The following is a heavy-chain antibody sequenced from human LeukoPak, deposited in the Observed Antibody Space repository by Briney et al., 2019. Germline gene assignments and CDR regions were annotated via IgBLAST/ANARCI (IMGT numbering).Heavy chain of an antibody. CDR3: AKIGWDDAFDI. D-gene: IGHD6-19*01. Sequence: GGSLRLSCAASGFTFRNYGMSWVRQAPGKGLEWVSGISGSGGSTYYADSVKGRFTISRDNSKNTLYLKMNSLRVDDTAVYYCAKIGWDDAFDIWGQGTMVTVSS. J-gene: IGHJ3*02. CDR2: ISGSGGST. CDR1: GFTFRNYG. V-gene: IGHV3-23*01.